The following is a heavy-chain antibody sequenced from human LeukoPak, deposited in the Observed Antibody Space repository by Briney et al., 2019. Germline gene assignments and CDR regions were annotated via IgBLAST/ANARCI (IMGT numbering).Heavy chain of an antibody. Sequence: PGGSLRLSCAASGFTFSRYSMNWVRQAPGKGLEWVSYISSSSSTIYYADSVKGRFTISRDNAKNSLYLQMNSLRAEDTAVYYCARSRYNWNYWFDPWGQGTLVTVSS. D-gene: IGHD1-1*01. J-gene: IGHJ5*02. CDR1: GFTFSRYS. CDR2: ISSSSSTI. CDR3: ARSRYNWNYWFDP. V-gene: IGHV3-48*01.